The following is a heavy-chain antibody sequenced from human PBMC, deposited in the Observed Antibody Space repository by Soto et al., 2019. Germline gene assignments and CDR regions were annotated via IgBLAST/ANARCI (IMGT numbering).Heavy chain of an antibody. Sequence: PGVSLSLSCAGSGFTFSNYAMSWVRQAPGTGLEWVSGIGASGAGTYYADSVKGRFTISRDNSKNTLHLQMNSLRAEDTAVYYCALRKTGSYFDYWGQGALVTVSS. CDR2: IGASGAGT. J-gene: IGHJ4*02. CDR1: GFTFSNYA. V-gene: IGHV3-23*01. CDR3: ALRKTGSYFDY. D-gene: IGHD1-26*01.